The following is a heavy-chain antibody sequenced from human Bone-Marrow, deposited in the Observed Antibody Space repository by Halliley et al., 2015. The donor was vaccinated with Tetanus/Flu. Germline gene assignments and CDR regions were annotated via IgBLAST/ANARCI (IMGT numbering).Heavy chain of an antibody. V-gene: IGHV4-59*01. CDR2: FFYRGIP. Sequence: IGFFFYRGIPDYSPSLKSRVSLSVDTSKNQVSLKLNSVTPADTAVYYCAREAMGESSNWFDLWGQGILVTVSS. CDR3: AREAMGESSNWFDL. J-gene: IGHJ5*02.